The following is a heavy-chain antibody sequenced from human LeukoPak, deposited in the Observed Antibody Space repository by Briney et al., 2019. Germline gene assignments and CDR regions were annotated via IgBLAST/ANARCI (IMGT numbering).Heavy chain of an antibody. CDR2: IFYSGTT. CDR1: GGSINSFY. Sequence: SETLSLTCSVSGGSINSFYWSWIRQPPGKGLEWIGYIFYSGTTNYNPSLESRVTISLDTSKNQFSLKLSSVTAADTAVYYCARHRVVVALEWYFDLRGRGTLVTVSS. V-gene: IGHV4-59*08. J-gene: IGHJ2*01. D-gene: IGHD2-15*01. CDR3: ARHRVVVALEWYFDL.